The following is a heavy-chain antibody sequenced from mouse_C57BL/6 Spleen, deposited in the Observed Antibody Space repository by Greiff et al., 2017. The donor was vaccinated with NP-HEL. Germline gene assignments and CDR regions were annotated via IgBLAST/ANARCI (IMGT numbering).Heavy chain of an antibody. J-gene: IGHJ2*01. V-gene: IGHV1-26*01. CDR3: ARGGYSNWDY. D-gene: IGHD2-5*01. Sequence: EVQLQQSGPELVKPGASVKISCKASGYTFTDYYMNWVKQSHGKSLEWIGDINPNNGGTSYNQKFKGKATLTVDKSSSTAYMELRSLTSEDSAVYYCARGGYSNWDYWGQGTTLTVSS. CDR2: INPNNGGT. CDR1: GYTFTDYY.